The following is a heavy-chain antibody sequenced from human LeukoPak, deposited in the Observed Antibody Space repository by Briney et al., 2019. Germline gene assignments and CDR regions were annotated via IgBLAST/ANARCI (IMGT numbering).Heavy chain of an antibody. CDR2: INPNSGGT. CDR1: RYTFTGYY. CDR3: ARVRNYYDSSGYPSYYFDY. Sequence: ASVKVSCKASRYTFTGYYMHWVRQAPGQGLEWMGWINPNSGGTNYAQKFQGRVTMTRDTSISTAYMELSRLRSDDTAVYYCARVRNYYDSSGYPSYYFDYWGQGTLVTVSS. V-gene: IGHV1-2*02. D-gene: IGHD3-22*01. J-gene: IGHJ4*02.